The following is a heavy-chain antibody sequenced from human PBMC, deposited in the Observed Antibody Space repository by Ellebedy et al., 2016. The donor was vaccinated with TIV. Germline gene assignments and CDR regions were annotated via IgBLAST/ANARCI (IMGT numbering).Heavy chain of an antibody. CDR3: ARLLYYFGSGTYSNEYYFDS. V-gene: IGHV3-66*04. CDR1: GFTFSSYW. J-gene: IGHJ4*02. Sequence: GESLKISCAASGFTFSSYWMSWVRQAPGKGLEWVSVIYSGGNTYYADSVRGRFTISRDNSKNTLYLQMNSLRVEDTAVYYCARLLYYFGSGTYSNEYYFDSWGQGTLVTVSS. D-gene: IGHD3-10*01. CDR2: IYSGGNT.